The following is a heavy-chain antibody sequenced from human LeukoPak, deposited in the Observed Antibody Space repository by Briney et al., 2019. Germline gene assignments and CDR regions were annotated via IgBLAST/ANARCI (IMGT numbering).Heavy chain of an antibody. CDR2: IASDGSST. Sequence: PGGSLRLSCAASGFTFSSYWMNWVRQAPGKGLVWVSRIASDGSSTTYADSVKGRFTISRDNAKNTLYLQMNSLNGADTALYYCARRGGSNGWGAFDIWGQGTMVTVSS. D-gene: IGHD6-19*01. CDR3: ARRGGSNGWGAFDI. V-gene: IGHV3-74*01. J-gene: IGHJ3*02. CDR1: GFTFSSYW.